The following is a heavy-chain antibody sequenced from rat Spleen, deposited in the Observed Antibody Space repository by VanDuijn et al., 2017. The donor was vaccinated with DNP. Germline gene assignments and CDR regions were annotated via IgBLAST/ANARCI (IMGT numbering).Heavy chain of an antibody. Sequence: EVQLQESGPGLVKPSQSLSLTCSVTGYSITSTYWGWIRKFPGNKMEWIGHISYSGSTGYNPSLKSPISITRDTSKNQFFLQLNSVTTEETATYYCARWGTYFDYWGQGVMVTVSS. V-gene: IGHV3-1*01. J-gene: IGHJ2*01. CDR1: GYSITSTY. CDR3: ARWGTYFDY. CDR2: ISYSGST.